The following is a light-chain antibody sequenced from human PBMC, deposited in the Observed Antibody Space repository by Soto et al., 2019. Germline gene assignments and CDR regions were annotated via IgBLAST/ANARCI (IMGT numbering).Light chain of an antibody. Sequence: DIQMTQSPSSLSASVGDRVTITCQASQDISNYVNWYQQKPGKAPKLLIYDASNLETGVTSRFSGSGSGTDFTFTISSLQPEDIATYYCQQYDNLPPNTCGGGTKVEIK. CDR2: DAS. CDR1: QDISNY. V-gene: IGKV1-33*01. J-gene: IGKJ4*01. CDR3: QQYDNLPPNT.